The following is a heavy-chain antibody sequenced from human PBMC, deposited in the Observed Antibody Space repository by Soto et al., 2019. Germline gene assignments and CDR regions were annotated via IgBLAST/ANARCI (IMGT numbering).Heavy chain of an antibody. V-gene: IGHV1-46*01. CDR3: ARGDSPYVDPGYWYFDL. Sequence: ASVKVSCKASGYTFTSYYMHWVRQAPGQGLEWMGIINPSGGSTSYAQKFQGRVTMTRDTSTSTVYMELSSLRSEDTAVYYCARGDSPYVDPGYWYFDLWGRDTLVTVSS. J-gene: IGHJ2*01. D-gene: IGHD3-16*01. CDR2: INPSGGST. CDR1: GYTFTSYY.